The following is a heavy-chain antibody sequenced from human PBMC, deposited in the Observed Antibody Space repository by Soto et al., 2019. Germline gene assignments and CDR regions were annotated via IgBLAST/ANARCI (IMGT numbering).Heavy chain of an antibody. J-gene: IGHJ4*02. V-gene: IGHV1-18*01. CDR1: GYTFTSYG. CDR2: ISAYNGNT. Sequence: QVQLVQSGAEVKKPGASVKVSCKASGYTFTSYGISWVRQAPGQGLEWMGWISAYNGNTNYAQKLQGRVTMTTDTSTSTAYMELRSLRSDDRAVYYCARDGRKSITIFGVLTGGHPEDYYFDYWGQGTLVTVSS. CDR3: ARDGRKSITIFGVLTGGHPEDYYFDY. D-gene: IGHD3-3*01.